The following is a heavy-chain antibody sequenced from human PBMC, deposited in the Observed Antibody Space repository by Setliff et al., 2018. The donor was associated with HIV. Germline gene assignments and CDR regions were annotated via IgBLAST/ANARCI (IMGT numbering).Heavy chain of an antibody. Sequence: PGGSLRLSCAASGFTFSSYSMNWVRQAPGKGLEWVSYINSGSSTIYYADSVKGRFTISRDNAKNSLYLQMNSLRAEDTGVYYCATQTGFYNSHWYDYWGQGTMVTVSS. V-gene: IGHV3-48*01. CDR2: INSGSSTI. CDR3: ATQTGFYNSHWYDY. J-gene: IGHJ4*02. CDR1: GFTFSSYS. D-gene: IGHD6-13*01.